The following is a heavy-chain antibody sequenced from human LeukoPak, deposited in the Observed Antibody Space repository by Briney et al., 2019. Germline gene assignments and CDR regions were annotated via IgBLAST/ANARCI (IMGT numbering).Heavy chain of an antibody. V-gene: IGHV4-39*01. J-gene: IGHJ5*02. CDR1: GGSISSSSYY. CDR3: ARSPRRDGSGPRWFDP. CDR2: IYYSGST. Sequence: SETLSLTCTVSGGSISSSSYYWGWIRQPPGKGLEWIGSIYYSGSTYHNPSLKSRVTISVDTSKNQFSLKLSSVTAADTAVYYCARSPRRDGSGPRWFDPWGQGTLVTVSS. D-gene: IGHD3-10*01.